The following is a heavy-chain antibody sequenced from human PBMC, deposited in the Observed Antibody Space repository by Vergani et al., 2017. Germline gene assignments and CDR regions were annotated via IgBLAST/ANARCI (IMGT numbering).Heavy chain of an antibody. CDR3: ARDRGGGVDY. Sequence: QVQLQESGPGLVKPSETLSLTCTVSGGSISSYYWSWIRQPPGKGLEWIGYIYYSGSTNYNPSLKSRVTISVDTSKNQFSLKLSSVTAADTAVYYWARDRGGGVDYWGQGTLVTVSS. J-gene: IGHJ4*02. D-gene: IGHD3-10*01. CDR2: IYYSGST. V-gene: IGHV4-59*01. CDR1: GGSISSYY.